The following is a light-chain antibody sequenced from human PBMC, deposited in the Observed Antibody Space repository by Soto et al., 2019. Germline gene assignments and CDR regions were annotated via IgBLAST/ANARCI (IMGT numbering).Light chain of an antibody. V-gene: IGKV3-20*01. J-gene: IGKJ1*01. Sequence: ELVLTQSPGTLSLSPGDTATLSCRASQSVSSTYLAWYQQRPGQAPRLLIYSSSSRASGIPDRFSGSGSGTDFTLTISGLEPEDFAMYFCQQYRSSPPTWTFGQGTKVEIK. CDR1: QSVSSTY. CDR3: QQYRSSPPTWT. CDR2: SSS.